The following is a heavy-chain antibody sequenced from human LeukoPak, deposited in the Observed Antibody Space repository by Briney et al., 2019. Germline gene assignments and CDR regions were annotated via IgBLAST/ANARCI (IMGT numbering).Heavy chain of an antibody. J-gene: IGHJ4*02. Sequence: SKTLSLTCTVSGGSISSYYWSWIRQPPGKGLEWIGYIYYSGSTNYNPSLKSRVTISVDTSKNQFSLKLSSVTAADTAVYYCARHSSGWSEFDYWGQGTLVTVSS. CDR1: GGSISSYY. V-gene: IGHV4-59*01. CDR3: ARHSSGWSEFDY. CDR2: IYYSGST. D-gene: IGHD6-19*01.